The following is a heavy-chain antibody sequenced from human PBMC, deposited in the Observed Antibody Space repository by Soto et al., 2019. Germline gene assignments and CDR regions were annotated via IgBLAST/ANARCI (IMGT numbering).Heavy chain of an antibody. D-gene: IGHD3-9*01. Sequence: PGGSLRLSCAASGFTFSSYAMHWVRQAPGKGLEWVAVISYDGSNKYYADSVKGRFTISRDNSKNTLYLQMNGLRAEDTAVYYCARGPYFDWLPHQNNWFDPWGQGTLVTVSS. J-gene: IGHJ5*02. CDR2: ISYDGSNK. V-gene: IGHV3-30-3*01. CDR1: GFTFSSYA. CDR3: ARGPYFDWLPHQNNWFDP.